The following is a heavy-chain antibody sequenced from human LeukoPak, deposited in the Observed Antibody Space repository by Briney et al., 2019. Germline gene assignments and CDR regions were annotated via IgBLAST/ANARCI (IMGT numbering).Heavy chain of an antibody. J-gene: IGHJ2*01. CDR2: INSNGGST. V-gene: IGHV3-64D*09. Sequence: PGRSLRLSCSASGFTFTSHSMHWVRQAPGKGLEYVSAINSNGGSTYYADSVKGRFTIFRDNSKNTLYLQMSSLRVEDTAMYHCVKKLNDWYFDLWGRGTLVTVSS. D-gene: IGHD3-10*01. CDR1: GFTFTSHS. CDR3: VKKLNDWYFDL.